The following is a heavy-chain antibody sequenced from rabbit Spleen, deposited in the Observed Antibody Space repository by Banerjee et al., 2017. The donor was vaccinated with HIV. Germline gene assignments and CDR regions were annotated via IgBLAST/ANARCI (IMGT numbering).Heavy chain of an antibody. Sequence: QSLEESGGDLVKPGESLTLTCTASGFSFSSSYYMCWVRQAPGKGLEWIACIYAGSSGYTYYASWAKGRFTISKTSSTTVTLQLTSLTAADTATYFCARDTGSSFSTYGMDLWGQGTLVTVS. CDR2: IYAGSSGYT. J-gene: IGHJ6*01. V-gene: IGHV1S40*01. CDR1: GFSFSSSYY. D-gene: IGHD8-1*01. CDR3: ARDTGSSFSTYGMDL.